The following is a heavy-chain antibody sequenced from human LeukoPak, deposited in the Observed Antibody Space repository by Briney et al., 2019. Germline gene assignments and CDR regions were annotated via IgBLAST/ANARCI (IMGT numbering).Heavy chain of an antibody. Sequence: ASVKVSCKASGYTFINNDINWVRQATGQVLEWMGWMNANSGDTGYAQKFQGRVTMTRDTSISTAYMELSSLRSDDTAVYFCARGAGSAGHDWFDPWGQGTLVTVSS. CDR3: ARGAGSAGHDWFDP. CDR2: MNANSGDT. CDR1: GYTFINND. J-gene: IGHJ5*02. V-gene: IGHV1-8*01. D-gene: IGHD5-12*01.